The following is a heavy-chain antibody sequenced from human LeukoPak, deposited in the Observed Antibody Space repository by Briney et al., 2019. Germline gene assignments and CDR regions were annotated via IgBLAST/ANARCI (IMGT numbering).Heavy chain of an antibody. CDR3: ARYDCWNGYFFDY. CDR2: IYSGGST. J-gene: IGHJ4*02. Sequence: TGGSLRLSCSASGFTISSNYMSWVRQAPGKGLEWVSVIYSGGSTYYADSVKGRFTNSRDNSKNTLYLQMNSLSSEDRAVYYCARYDCWNGYFFDYWGQGTLVTVSS. D-gene: IGHD3/OR15-3a*01. CDR1: GFTISSNY. V-gene: IGHV3-66*02.